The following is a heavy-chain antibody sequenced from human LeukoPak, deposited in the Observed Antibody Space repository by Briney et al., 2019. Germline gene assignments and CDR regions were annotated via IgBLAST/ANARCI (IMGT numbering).Heavy chain of an antibody. D-gene: IGHD1-26*01. Sequence: ASVKVSCKVSGYTLTELSMHWVRQAPGKGLEWMGGFDPEDGETIYARKFQGRVTMTEDTSTDTAYMELSSLRSEDMAVYYCAVGATNLIAFDIWGQGTMVTVSS. CDR3: AVGATNLIAFDI. V-gene: IGHV1-24*01. J-gene: IGHJ3*02. CDR1: GYTLTELS. CDR2: FDPEDGET.